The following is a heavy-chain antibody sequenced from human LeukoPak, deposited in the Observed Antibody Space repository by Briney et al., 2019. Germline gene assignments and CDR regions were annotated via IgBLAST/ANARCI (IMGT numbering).Heavy chain of an antibody. J-gene: IGHJ1*01. D-gene: IGHD2-2*01. Sequence: AGGSLRFSCTASGFSFSSYSMNWVRQAPGKGLEWVSYISSSSSIIYYADSVKGRFTISRDNAKNSLYLQRNRLTQQSTTVYYCARDPSETKYRSSTSCKPDFQHWGQGTLVTVSS. CDR2: ISSSSSII. V-gene: IGHV3-48*02. CDR3: ARDPSETKYRSSTSCKPDFQH. CDR1: GFSFSSYS.